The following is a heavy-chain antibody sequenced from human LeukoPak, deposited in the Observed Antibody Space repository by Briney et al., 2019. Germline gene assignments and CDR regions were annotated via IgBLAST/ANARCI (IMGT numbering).Heavy chain of an antibody. CDR1: GGSFSGYY. CDR3: VTEPGYCTGGRCYGGWFDP. J-gene: IGHJ5*02. V-gene: IGHV4-34*01. Sequence: PSETLSLTCAVYGGSFSGYYWSWTRQAPGKGLEWIGEINHSGNTNYNPSLKSRVTISLDTSKNQFSLKLNSVTAADTAVYYCVTEPGYCTGGRCYGGWFDPWGQGTLVTVSS. D-gene: IGHD2-15*01. CDR2: INHSGNT.